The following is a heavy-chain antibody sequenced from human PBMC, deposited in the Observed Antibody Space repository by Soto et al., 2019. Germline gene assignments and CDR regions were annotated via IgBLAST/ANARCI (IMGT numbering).Heavy chain of an antibody. CDR2: IYSGGST. V-gene: IGHV3-53*01. CDR1: GFTVSSNY. J-gene: IGHJ6*02. D-gene: IGHD4-17*01. CDR3: ASPGPTVTTGYYYYGMDV. Sequence: EVQLVESGGGLIQPGGSLRLSCAASGFTVSSNYMSWVRQAPGKGLEWVSVIYSGGSTYYADSVKGRFTISRDNSKHTLYLQMNSLRAEDTAVYYCASPGPTVTTGYYYYGMDVWGQGTTVTVSS.